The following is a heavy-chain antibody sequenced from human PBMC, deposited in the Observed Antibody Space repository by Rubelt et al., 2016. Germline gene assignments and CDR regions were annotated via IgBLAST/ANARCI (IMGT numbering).Heavy chain of an antibody. CDR2: INPNSGGT. V-gene: IGHV1-2*02. Sequence: RGLEWMGWINPNSGGTNYAQKFQGRVTMTRDTSISTAYMELSRLRSDDTAVYYCARVLKQQPGALFDYWGQGTLVTVSS. J-gene: IGHJ4*02. CDR3: ARVLKQQPGALFDY. D-gene: IGHD6-13*01.